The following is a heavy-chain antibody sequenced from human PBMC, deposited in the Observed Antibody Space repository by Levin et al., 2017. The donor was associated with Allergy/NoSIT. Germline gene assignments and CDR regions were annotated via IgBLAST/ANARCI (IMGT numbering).Heavy chain of an antibody. D-gene: IGHD3-22*01. CDR1: GGSVNVYSYY. V-gene: IGHV4-61*01. J-gene: IGHJ3*02. Sequence: SETLSLTCTVSGGSVNVYSYYWNWIRQPPGKGLEWIGYIYYTGGTNYNPSLKSRVTISVDTSKNQFSLRLSSVTAADSAVYYCAREVPYESSGYYAHDAFDIWGQGTKVTVSS. CDR3: AREVPYESSGYYAHDAFDI. CDR2: IYYTGGT.